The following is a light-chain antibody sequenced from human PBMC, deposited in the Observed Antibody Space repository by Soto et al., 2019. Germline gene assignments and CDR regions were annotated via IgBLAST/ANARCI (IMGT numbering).Light chain of an antibody. V-gene: IGKV1-5*03. Sequence: DIQMTQSPSTLSASVGDRVTITCRASQSINNWLAWYQQKPGKAPKLLIYKASNLDIGVPARFSGSGSGTEFTLTISSLQPDDVANYYCQQYDTYWTFGQGTKVEIK. J-gene: IGKJ1*01. CDR2: KAS. CDR3: QQYDTYWT. CDR1: QSINNW.